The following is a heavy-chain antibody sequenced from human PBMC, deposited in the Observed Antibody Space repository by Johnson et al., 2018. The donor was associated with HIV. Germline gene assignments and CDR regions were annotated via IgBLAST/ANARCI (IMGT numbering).Heavy chain of an antibody. CDR1: GFTLSNAW. V-gene: IGHV3-7*01. CDR2: IKQDGSEK. Sequence: VQLVESGGGLVKPGGSLRLSCAASGFTLSNAWMSWVRQAPGKGLEWVANIKQDGSEKYYVDSVKGRFTISRDNAKNTLFLEMKSLRAEVTAVYYCVRAPEVRGVDAFDVWGQGTVVTVSS. J-gene: IGHJ3*01. CDR3: VRAPEVRGVDAFDV. D-gene: IGHD3-10*01.